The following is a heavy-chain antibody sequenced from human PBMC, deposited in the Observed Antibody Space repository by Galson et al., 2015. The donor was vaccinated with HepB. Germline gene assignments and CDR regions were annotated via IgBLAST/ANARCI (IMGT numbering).Heavy chain of an antibody. J-gene: IGHJ4*02. CDR2: ISSSSSYI. D-gene: IGHD6-13*01. CDR3: ARVIAAAGSKYYFDY. CDR1: GFTFSSYS. V-gene: IGHV3-21*01. Sequence: SLRLSCAASGFTFSSYSMNWVRQAPGKGLEWVSSISSSSSYIYYADSVKGRFTISRGNAKNSLYLQMNSLRAEDTAVYYCARVIAAAGSKYYFDYWGQGTLVTVSS.